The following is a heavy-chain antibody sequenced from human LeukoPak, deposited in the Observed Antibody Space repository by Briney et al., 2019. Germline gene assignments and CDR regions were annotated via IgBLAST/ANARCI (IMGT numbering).Heavy chain of an antibody. J-gene: IGHJ4*02. Sequence: SETLSLTCTVSGGSVISGTYYGSWIRQPPGKMLELSGSISYSGSSGYNPSLESRVTISVDTAKNQFSLEVSSVTAADTAVYYCARDAGAVAGTGSFFDYWGQGTLVTVSS. CDR2: ISYSGSS. V-gene: IGHV4-61*01. CDR1: GGSVISGTYY. D-gene: IGHD6-19*01. CDR3: ARDAGAVAGTGSFFDY.